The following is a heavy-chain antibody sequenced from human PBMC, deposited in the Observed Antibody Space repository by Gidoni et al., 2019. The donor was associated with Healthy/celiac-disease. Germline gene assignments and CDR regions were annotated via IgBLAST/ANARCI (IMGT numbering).Heavy chain of an antibody. J-gene: IGHJ3*02. CDR1: GFTFSSYG. Sequence: QVQLVESGGGVVQPGRSLRLSCAASGFTFSSYGMHWVRQAPGKGLAWVAVISHDGSNKYYADSVKGRFTISRDNSKNTLYLQMNSLRAEDTAVYYCAKPYYYDSSGNPNGAFDIWGQGTMVTVSS. V-gene: IGHV3-30*18. CDR3: AKPYYYDSSGNPNGAFDI. CDR2: ISHDGSNK. D-gene: IGHD3-22*01.